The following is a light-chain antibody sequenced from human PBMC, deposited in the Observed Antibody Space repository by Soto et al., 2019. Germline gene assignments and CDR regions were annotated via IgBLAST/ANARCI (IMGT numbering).Light chain of an antibody. V-gene: IGKV3D-20*01. CDR2: DAS. CDR1: QSVSSSY. Sequence: EIVLTQSPATLSLSPGERATLSCGASQSVSSSYLAWYQQKPGLAPRLLIYDASGRATGIPDRFSGSGSGTDCTLTISRLEPEDFAVYYCQQYGSSPTWTFGQGTKVEIK. CDR3: QQYGSSPTWT. J-gene: IGKJ1*01.